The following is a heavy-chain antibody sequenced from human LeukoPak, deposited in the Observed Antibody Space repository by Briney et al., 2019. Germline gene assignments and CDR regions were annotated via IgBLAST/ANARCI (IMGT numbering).Heavy chain of an antibody. Sequence: PLASVKVSCKASGYTFTSYGISWVRQAPGQGLEWMGWISAYNGNTNYAQKLQGRVTMTTDTSMSTAYMELRSLRSDDTAVYYCARDTPAHQLIKGPFDYWGQGTLVTVSS. CDR1: GYTFTSYG. V-gene: IGHV1-18*01. D-gene: IGHD6-13*01. J-gene: IGHJ4*02. CDR3: ARDTPAHQLIKGPFDY. CDR2: ISAYNGNT.